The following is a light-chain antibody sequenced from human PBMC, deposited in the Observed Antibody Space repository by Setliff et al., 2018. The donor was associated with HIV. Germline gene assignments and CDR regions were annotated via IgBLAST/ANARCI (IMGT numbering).Light chain of an antibody. CDR2: DVS. J-gene: IGLJ2*01. CDR1: SSDVGGYNY. Sequence: QSALTQPASVSGSPGQSITISCTGTSSDVGGYNYVSWYQQHPGKAPKLMIYDVSNRPSGVSNRFSGSKSGNTASLTISVLQAEDEADYYCSSYTSSSTLVVLGGGTKVTVL. V-gene: IGLV2-14*03. CDR3: SSYTSSSTLVV.